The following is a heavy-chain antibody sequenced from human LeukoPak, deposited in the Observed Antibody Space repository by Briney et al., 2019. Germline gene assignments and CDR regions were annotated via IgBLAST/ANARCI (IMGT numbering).Heavy chain of an antibody. CDR1: GGSISSSSYY. J-gene: IGHJ4*02. V-gene: IGHV4-39*01. D-gene: IGHD6-13*01. CDR2: IYYSGST. Sequence: SETLSLTCTVSGGSISSSSYYWGWIRQPPGKGLEWIGSIYYSGSTYYNPSLKSLVTISVDTSKNQFSLKLSSVTAADTAVYYCARQSLRRYSSSWWDYWGQGTLVTVS. CDR3: ARQSLRRYSSSWWDY.